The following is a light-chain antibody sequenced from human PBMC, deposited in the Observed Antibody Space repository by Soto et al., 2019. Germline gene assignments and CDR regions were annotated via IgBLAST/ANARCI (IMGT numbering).Light chain of an antibody. Sequence: EIVLTQSPGTLSLSPGERATLSCGASQSVSSASLAWYQQKPGQAPRLLIYDASSRATGIPDRFSGSGSGTDFTLTISRLEPEECAVYYCQQYGSAPRTFGQGTKLEIK. CDR3: QQYGSAPRT. CDR1: QSVSSAS. J-gene: IGKJ2*01. CDR2: DAS. V-gene: IGKV3-20*01.